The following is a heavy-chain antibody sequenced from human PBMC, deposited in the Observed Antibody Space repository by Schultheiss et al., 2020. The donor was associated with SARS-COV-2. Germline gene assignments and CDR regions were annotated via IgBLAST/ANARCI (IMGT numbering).Heavy chain of an antibody. CDR3: AIKGRLGIEDY. CDR2: IYYSGST. Sequence: SETLSLTCTVSGGSLSRSTYYWSWIRQPPGKGLEWIGYIYYSGSTNYNPSLKSRVTISVDTSKNQFSLKLSSVTAADTAVYYCAIKGRLGIEDYWGQGTLVTVSS. D-gene: IGHD7-27*01. V-gene: IGHV4-61*01. J-gene: IGHJ4*02. CDR1: GGSLSRSTYY.